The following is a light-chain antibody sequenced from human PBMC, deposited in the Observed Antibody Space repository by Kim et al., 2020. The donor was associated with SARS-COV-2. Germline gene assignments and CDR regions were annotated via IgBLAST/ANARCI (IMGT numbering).Light chain of an antibody. Sequence: GPSVTIYCPEHSSDVGDYNYVSWYQQPPGKAPALMIYDVSNRPSGVSDRFSGSKSGNAASLTISELQADDRADYYCSSYTTSNTRVFGRGTQLTVL. CDR1: SSDVGDYNY. CDR3: SSYTTSNTRV. J-gene: IGLJ3*02. CDR2: DVS. V-gene: IGLV2-14*03.